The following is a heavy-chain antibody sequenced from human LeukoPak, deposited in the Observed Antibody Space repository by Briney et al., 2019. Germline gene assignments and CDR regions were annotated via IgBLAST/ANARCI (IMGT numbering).Heavy chain of an antibody. D-gene: IGHD3-10*01. CDR1: GFIVSSNY. CDR2: IYSGGST. J-gene: IGHJ4*02. V-gene: IGHV3-53*01. Sequence: PGGSLRLSCAASGFIVSSNYMSWVRQAPGKGLEWVAVIYSGGSTYYADSVKGRFTISRDNFKNTLYLQMNSLRAEDTAVYYCARVGGRYGSGSYDYWGQGTLVTVSS. CDR3: ARVGGRYGSGSYDY.